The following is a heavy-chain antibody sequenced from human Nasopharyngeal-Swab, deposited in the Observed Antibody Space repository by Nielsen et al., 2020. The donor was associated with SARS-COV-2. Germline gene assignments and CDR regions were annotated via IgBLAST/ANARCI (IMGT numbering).Heavy chain of an antibody. D-gene: IGHD6-6*01. V-gene: IGHV4-59*11. CDR2: IYSTEIT. CDR1: GGSIVSHY. J-gene: IGHJ4*02. CDR3: ARGPYSRSSLWVH. Sequence: SETLSLTCTVSGGSIVSHYWNWIRLSPGKGLGWIGYIYSTEITKYNPSLGSRVTMSGDTSKNQVYLKLTSLTAADTAVYYCARGPYSRSSLWVHWGQGTLVTVSS.